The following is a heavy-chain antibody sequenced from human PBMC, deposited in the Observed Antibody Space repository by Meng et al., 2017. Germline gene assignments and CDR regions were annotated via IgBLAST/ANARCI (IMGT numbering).Heavy chain of an antibody. V-gene: IGHV3-30*07. CDR1: GFTFSSYA. CDR3: AKVEYSSSLGCFDY. CDR2: ISYDGSNE. J-gene: IGHJ4*02. D-gene: IGHD6-6*01. Sequence: VPLPGSGPGLGKPSGTLSLTCAASGFTFSSYAMHWVRQAPGKGLEWVAVISYDGSNEYYADSVKGRFTVSRDNSKNTLYLQMNSLRAEDTAVYYCAKVEYSSSLGCFDYWGQGTLVTVSS.